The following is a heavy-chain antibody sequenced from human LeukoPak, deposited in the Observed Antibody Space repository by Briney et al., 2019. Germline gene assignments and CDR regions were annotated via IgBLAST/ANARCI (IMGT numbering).Heavy chain of an antibody. D-gene: IGHD5-18*01. CDR1: GYSFTNYR. J-gene: IGHJ5*02. CDR3: ARHVLYSYGPQWWFDP. V-gene: IGHV5-10-1*01. CDR2: IDASDSYT. Sequence: PGESLKISCKGSGYSFTNYRISWVRHMPGRGLEWMGWIDASDSYTNYSPSFQGRVTISADKSSGTAYLQWSSLKASDTAIYYCARHVLYSYGPQWWFDPWGQGTLVTVSS.